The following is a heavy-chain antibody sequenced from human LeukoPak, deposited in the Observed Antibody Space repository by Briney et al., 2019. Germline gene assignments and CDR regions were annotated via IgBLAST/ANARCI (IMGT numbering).Heavy chain of an antibody. CDR3: ARGGTYDFWSDYPSAGLDV. J-gene: IGHJ6*02. CDR2: INPNSGGT. CDR1: GYTFTGYY. D-gene: IGHD3-3*01. V-gene: IGHV1-2*02. Sequence: VASVKVSCKASGYTFTGYYLHWVRQAPGQGLEWMGWINPNSGGTNYAQKFQGRVTLTRDTSISTASMELSRLTSDDTAVYYCARGGTYDFWSDYPSAGLDVWGQGTTVTVSS.